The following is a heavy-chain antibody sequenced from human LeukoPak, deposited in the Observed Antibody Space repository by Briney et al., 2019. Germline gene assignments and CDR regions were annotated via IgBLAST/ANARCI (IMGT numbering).Heavy chain of an antibody. V-gene: IGHV4-34*01. J-gene: IGHJ4*02. Sequence: SETLSLTCAVYGGSFSGYYWSWIRQPPGKGLEWIGEINHSGSTNYNPSLKSRVTISVDTSKNQFSLKLSSVTAADTAVYYCAXGXXXAGEGSYFDYWGQGTLVTVSS. CDR1: GGSFSGYY. CDR3: AXGXXXAGEGSYFDY. D-gene: IGHD6-19*01. CDR2: INHSGST.